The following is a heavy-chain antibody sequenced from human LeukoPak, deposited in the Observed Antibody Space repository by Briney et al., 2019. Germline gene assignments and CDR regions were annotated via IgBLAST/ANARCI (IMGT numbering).Heavy chain of an antibody. J-gene: IGHJ3*02. D-gene: IGHD3-22*01. Sequence: SSETLSLTCTVSGGIRSDYWSWIRQSPGKGLEWIGRVSYTGSTRYNPSLQSRVTISLDTSRNHLSLKLSSLNAADTAVYYCARLLDYDNSGDPDIFDIWGQGTMVTVSS. CDR2: VSYTGST. CDR3: ARLLDYDNSGDPDIFDI. V-gene: IGHV4-59*01. CDR1: GGIRSDY.